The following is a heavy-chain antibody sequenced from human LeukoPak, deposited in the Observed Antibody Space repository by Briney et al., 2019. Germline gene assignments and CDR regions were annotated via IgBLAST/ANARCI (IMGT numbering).Heavy chain of an antibody. CDR3: AREVAMIRGVKNWFDR. Sequence: SQTLSLTCAISGDSVSSNDASWNWIRQSPSRGLEWLGRTFYRSKWYYDYEASLKSRITINPDTSKNQFSLQLNSVTPEDTAMYYCAREVAMIRGVKNWFDRWGQGTLVAVSS. J-gene: IGHJ5*02. D-gene: IGHD3-10*01. CDR2: TFYRSKWYY. CDR1: GDSVSSNDAS. V-gene: IGHV6-1*01.